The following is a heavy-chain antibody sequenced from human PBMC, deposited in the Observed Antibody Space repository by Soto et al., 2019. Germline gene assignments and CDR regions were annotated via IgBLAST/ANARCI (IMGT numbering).Heavy chain of an antibody. CDR3: ARDYYGSGDNKLYYYYYGMDV. D-gene: IGHD3-10*01. Sequence: SETLSLTCTVSGGSISSYYWIWIRQPPGKGLEWIGYIYYSGSTNYNPSLKSRVTISVDTSKNQFSLKLSSVTAADTAVYYCARDYYGSGDNKLYYYYYGMDVWGQGTTVTVS. CDR2: IYYSGST. CDR1: GGSISSYY. J-gene: IGHJ6*02. V-gene: IGHV4-59*01.